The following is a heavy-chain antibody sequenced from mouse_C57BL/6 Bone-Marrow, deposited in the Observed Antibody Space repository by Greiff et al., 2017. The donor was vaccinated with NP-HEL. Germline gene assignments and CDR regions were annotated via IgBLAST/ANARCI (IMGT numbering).Heavy chain of an antibody. Sequence: QVQLQQSGAELARPGASVKLSCKASGYTFTSYGMSWVKQRTGQGLEWIGEIYPRSGNTYYNEKFKGKATLTADKSSSTAYMELRSLTSEDSAVYFCARQITETHFAYWGQGTLVTVSA. CDR3: ARQITETHFAY. J-gene: IGHJ3*01. CDR1: GYTFTSYG. D-gene: IGHD4-1*01. V-gene: IGHV1-81*01. CDR2: IYPRSGNT.